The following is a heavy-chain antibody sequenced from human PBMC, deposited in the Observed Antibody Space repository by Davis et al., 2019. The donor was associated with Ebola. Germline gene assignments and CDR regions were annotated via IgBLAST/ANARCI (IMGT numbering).Heavy chain of an antibody. D-gene: IGHD3-22*01. J-gene: IGHJ5*02. Sequence: SETRSLTCAVSGGSISSGGYSWSWIRQPPGKGLEWIGYIYHSGSTYYNPSLKSRVTISVDRSKNQFSLKLSSVTAADTAVYYCARVITMIEAGWFDPWGQGTLVTVSS. CDR3: ARVITMIEAGWFDP. CDR1: GGSISSGGYS. CDR2: IYHSGST. V-gene: IGHV4-30-2*01.